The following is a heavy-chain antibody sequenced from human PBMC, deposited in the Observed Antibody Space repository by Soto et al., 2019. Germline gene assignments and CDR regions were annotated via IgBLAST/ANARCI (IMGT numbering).Heavy chain of an antibody. CDR1: GGTFSSYA. Sequence: QVQLVQSGAEVKKPGSSVKVSCKASGGTFSSYAISWVRQAPGQGLEWMGGIIPIFGTANYAQKFQGRVTITADESTSTAYMDLSSLXSEXXXXXXXXXXXXXXXXXYWGQGTLVTVSS. V-gene: IGHV1-69*12. CDR2: IIPIFGTA. J-gene: IGHJ4*02. CDR3: XXXXXXXXXXY.